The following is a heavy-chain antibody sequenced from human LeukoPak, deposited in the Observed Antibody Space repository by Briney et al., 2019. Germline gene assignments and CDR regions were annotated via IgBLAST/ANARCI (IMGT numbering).Heavy chain of an antibody. Sequence: SVKVSCKASGRTFSSYAISWVRQAPGQGLEWMGRIIPIFGTANYAQKFRGRVTITTDESTSTAYMELSSLRSEDTAVYYCARAGPTGYFDYWGQGTLVTVSS. D-gene: IGHD3-10*01. CDR1: GRTFSSYA. V-gene: IGHV1-69*05. J-gene: IGHJ4*02. CDR3: ARAGPTGYFDY. CDR2: IIPIFGTA.